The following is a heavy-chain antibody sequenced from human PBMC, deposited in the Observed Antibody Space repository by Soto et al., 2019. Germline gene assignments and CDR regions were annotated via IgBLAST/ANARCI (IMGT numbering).Heavy chain of an antibody. D-gene: IGHD3-16*01. J-gene: IGHJ4*02. Sequence: PGGSVRLSCAASGFMFSSYAMYWVRHAPGKGPEWVAVISNDGSHEYYVDSVKGRFSSSRDNSKNTVYLQMNSLRPDDTAFYYCARVGSGGGGDYWGQGTLVTVSS. V-gene: IGHV3-30*03. CDR1: GFMFSSYA. CDR2: ISNDGSHE. CDR3: ARVGSGGGGDY.